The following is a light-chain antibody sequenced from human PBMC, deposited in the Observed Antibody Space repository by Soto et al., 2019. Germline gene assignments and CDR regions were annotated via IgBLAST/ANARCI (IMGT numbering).Light chain of an antibody. CDR1: TSDVGGYNY. CDR3: SSYAGSSNV. CDR2: EVS. V-gene: IGLV2-14*01. Sequence: QSALTQPASVSGSPGQSIAISCTGTTSDVGGYNYVSWYQQHPGKVPKLLIHEVSNRPSGVSNRFSGSKSGNTASLTISGLQAEDEADYYCSSYAGSSNVFGTGTKVTV. J-gene: IGLJ1*01.